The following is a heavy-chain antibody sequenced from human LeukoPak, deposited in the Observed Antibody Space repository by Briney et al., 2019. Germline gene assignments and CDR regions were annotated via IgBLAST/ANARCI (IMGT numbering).Heavy chain of an antibody. CDR3: AKRTMSAFDS. J-gene: IGHJ4*02. D-gene: IGHD5-24*01. V-gene: IGHV3-23*01. CDR1: GFPFRTSA. CDR2: ISGSGNGT. Sequence: GGSLRLSCAASGFPFRTSAVNWVRQAPGKGLEWLCGISGSGNGTYYADSVKGRFTISRDNSQNMVYLLMNSLTVEDAATYYCAKRTMSAFDSWGQGTLLIVSS.